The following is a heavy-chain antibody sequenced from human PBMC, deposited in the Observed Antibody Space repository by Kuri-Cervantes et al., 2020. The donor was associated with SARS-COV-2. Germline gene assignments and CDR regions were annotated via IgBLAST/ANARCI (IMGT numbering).Heavy chain of an antibody. J-gene: IGHJ5*02. D-gene: IGHD6-13*01. Sequence: LRLSCTVSGGSISSSSYYWSWIRQPAGKGLEWIGRIYTSGSTNYNPSLKSRVTISVDTSKNQFSLKLSSVTAADTAVYYCARCRRIAAASRWFDPWGQGTLVTVSS. CDR3: ARCRRIAAASRWFDP. CDR2: IYTSGST. CDR1: GGSISSSSYY. V-gene: IGHV4-61*02.